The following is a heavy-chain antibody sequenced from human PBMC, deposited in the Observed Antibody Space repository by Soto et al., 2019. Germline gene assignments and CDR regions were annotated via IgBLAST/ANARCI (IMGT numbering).Heavy chain of an antibody. CDR2: IIPIFGTT. V-gene: IGHV1-69*01. Sequence: QAQLMQSGAEVKKPGSSVRVSCKASGGTFSGYAINWVRQAPGQGLEWMGGIIPIFGTTDYGQKFQDRITIGADESTGTVYMDLRGLRSEDTAGYYCARDPRSPTGTTSSDGFQHWGQGTLVSVSS. CDR3: ARDPRSPTGTTSSDGFQH. CDR1: GGTFSGYA. D-gene: IGHD1-1*01. J-gene: IGHJ1*01.